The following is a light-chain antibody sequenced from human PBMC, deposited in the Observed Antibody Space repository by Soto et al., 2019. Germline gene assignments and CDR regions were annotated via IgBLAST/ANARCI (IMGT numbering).Light chain of an antibody. CDR1: SSNIGAGCD. CDR2: GNT. CDR3: QSYDTSLSSPVV. V-gene: IGLV1-40*01. Sequence: QSVLTQPPSVSGAPGQRVTMSCTGSSSNIGAGCDVHWYQHLPGTAPKLLIYGNTNRPSGVPDRFSGSKSGTSASLAITGLQAEDEADYYCQSYDTSLSSPVVFGGGTKLTVL. J-gene: IGLJ2*01.